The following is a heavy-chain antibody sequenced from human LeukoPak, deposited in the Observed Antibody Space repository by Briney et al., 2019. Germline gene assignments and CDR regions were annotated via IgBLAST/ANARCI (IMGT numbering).Heavy chain of an antibody. Sequence: GASVKVSCKASGYTFTSYGISWVRQAPGQGLEWMGWISAYNGNTNYAQKLQGRVTMTTDTSTSTAYMELRSLRSDDTAVYYCASEGTMVRGVMPKYYYGMDVWGQGTTVTVSS. CDR1: GYTFTSYG. D-gene: IGHD3-10*01. CDR3: ASEGTMVRGVMPKYYYGMDV. J-gene: IGHJ6*02. V-gene: IGHV1-18*01. CDR2: ISAYNGNT.